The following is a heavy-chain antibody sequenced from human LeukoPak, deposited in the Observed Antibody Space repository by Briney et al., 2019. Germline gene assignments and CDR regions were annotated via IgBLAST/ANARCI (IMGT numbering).Heavy chain of an antibody. D-gene: IGHD1-14*01. Sequence: SVKVSCKASGGTFSSYVISWVRQAPRQGLEWMGGIIPIFGTANYAQMFQGRVTITADESTSTAYMELSSLRSEDTAVYYCARDPSGGYFDYWGQGTLVTVSS. J-gene: IGHJ4*02. V-gene: IGHV1-69*13. CDR3: ARDPSGGYFDY. CDR1: GGTFSSYV. CDR2: IIPIFGTA.